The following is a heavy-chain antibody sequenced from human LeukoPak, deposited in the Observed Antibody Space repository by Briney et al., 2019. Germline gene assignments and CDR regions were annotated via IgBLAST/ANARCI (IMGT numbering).Heavy chain of an antibody. CDR3: ATVRGNYDAFDI. CDR1: GYPLTELS. D-gene: IGHD1-26*01. J-gene: IGHJ3*02. Sequence: ASVKVSCKVSGYPLTELSMHWMRQAPGKGLEWMGGFDPEDGETIYAQKFQGRVTMTEDTSTDTAYMELSSLRSEDTAVYYCATVRGNYDAFDIWGQGTMVTVSS. V-gene: IGHV1-24*01. CDR2: FDPEDGET.